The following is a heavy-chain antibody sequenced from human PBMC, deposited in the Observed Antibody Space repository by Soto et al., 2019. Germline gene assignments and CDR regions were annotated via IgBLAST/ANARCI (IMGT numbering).Heavy chain of an antibody. CDR2: ISYDGTNK. Sequence: GGSLRLSCAASGFDFITYAMYWVRQAPGKGLEWVALISYDGTNKYYADSVEGRFSISRDNSKNTLYLQMNSLRTEDTAVYFCARDRYYFGSGSESDGMDVWGQGTTVTVSS. J-gene: IGHJ6*02. V-gene: IGHV3-30-3*01. D-gene: IGHD3-10*01. CDR3: ARDRYYFGSGSESDGMDV. CDR1: GFDFITYA.